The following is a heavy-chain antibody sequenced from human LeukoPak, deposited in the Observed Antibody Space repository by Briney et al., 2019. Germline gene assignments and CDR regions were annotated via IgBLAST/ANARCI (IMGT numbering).Heavy chain of an antibody. V-gene: IGHV1-69*05. CDR2: IIPIFGTA. J-gene: IGHJ4*02. CDR3: ATSGGVVPIYYFDY. D-gene: IGHD2-2*01. CDR1: GGTFSSYA. Sequence: SVKVSCTASGGTFSSYAISWVRQAPGQGLEWMGGIIPIFGTANYAQKFQGRVTITTDESTSTAYMELSSLRSEDTAVYYCATSGGVVPIYYFDYWGQGTLVTVSS.